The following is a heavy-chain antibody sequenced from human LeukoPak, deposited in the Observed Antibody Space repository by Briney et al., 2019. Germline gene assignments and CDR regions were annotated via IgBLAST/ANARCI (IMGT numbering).Heavy chain of an antibody. CDR1: GVTFSKYT. D-gene: IGHD2-15*01. V-gene: IGHV3-64*01. CDR2: ITSDGGTT. CDR3: ARDISFAAFNWFEP. J-gene: IGHJ5*02. Sequence: PGGSLRLPCAASGVTFSKYTMHWGREAPGKGLENVSAITSDGGTTYYANSVKGRFTISRDNSKNTLYLQMGSLRAEDMAVYYCARDISFAAFNWFEPCGQGTLVIVSS.